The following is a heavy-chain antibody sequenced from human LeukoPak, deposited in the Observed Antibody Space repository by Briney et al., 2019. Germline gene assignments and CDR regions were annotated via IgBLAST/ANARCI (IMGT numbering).Heavy chain of an antibody. CDR3: ASANPILLDYYYYYYMDV. CDR1: GFTFSSYW. V-gene: IGHV3-7*01. D-gene: IGHD3-3*01. Sequence: GGSLRLSCAASGFTFSSYWMSWVRQAPGKGLEWVANIKQDGSEKYYVDSVKGRFTISRDNAKNSLYLQMNSLRAEDTAVYYCASANPILLDYYYYYYMDVWGKGTTVTVSS. CDR2: IKQDGSEK. J-gene: IGHJ6*03.